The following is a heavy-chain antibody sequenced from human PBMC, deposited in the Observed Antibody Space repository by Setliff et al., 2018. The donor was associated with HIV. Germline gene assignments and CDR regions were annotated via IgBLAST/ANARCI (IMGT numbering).Heavy chain of an antibody. CDR3: AREDSSYHYFDS. CDR2: IYYSGST. CDR1: GGSISSSSYY. J-gene: IGHJ4*02. D-gene: IGHD3-22*01. V-gene: IGHV4-39*02. Sequence: SETLSLTCTVSGGSISSSSYYWGWIRQPPGKGLEWIGSIYYSGSTNYNPSLTSPVTISVDTSKNQFSLKLRSVTAADTAVYWCAREDSSYHYFDSWGQGMLVTVSS.